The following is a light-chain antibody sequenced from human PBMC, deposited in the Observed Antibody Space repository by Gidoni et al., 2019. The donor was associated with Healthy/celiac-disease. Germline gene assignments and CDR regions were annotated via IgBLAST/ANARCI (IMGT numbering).Light chain of an antibody. CDR3: QQRYSTPPIT. CDR2: AAS. V-gene: IGKV1-39*01. Sequence: DIQMTQSPSSLSASVGDRVTITCRASQSSSSYLTWYQQKPGKAPKLLIYAASSLQSGVPSRFSGSGSWTDFTLTISSLQPEDVATYYCQQRYSTPPITFGPGTKVEIK. J-gene: IGKJ3*01. CDR1: QSSSSY.